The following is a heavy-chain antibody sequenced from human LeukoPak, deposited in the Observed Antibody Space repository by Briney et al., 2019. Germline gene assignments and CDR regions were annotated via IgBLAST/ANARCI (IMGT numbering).Heavy chain of an antibody. D-gene: IGHD1-26*01. CDR2: ISYDGSNK. V-gene: IGHV3-30-3*01. CDR1: GFTFSSYA. CDR3: ASGIVGATDY. Sequence: GGSLRLSCAASGFTFSSYAMSWVRQAPGKGLEWVAVISYDGSNKYYADSVKGRFTISRDNSKNTLYLQMNSLRAEDTAVYYCASGIVGATDYWGQGTLVTVSS. J-gene: IGHJ4*02.